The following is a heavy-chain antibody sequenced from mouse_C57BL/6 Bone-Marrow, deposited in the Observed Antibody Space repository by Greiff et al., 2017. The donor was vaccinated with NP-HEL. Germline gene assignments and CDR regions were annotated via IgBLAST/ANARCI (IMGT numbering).Heavy chain of an antibody. CDR3: ARGLWLRRDY. Sequence: EVQLQQSGPELVKPGASVKISCKASGYSFTGYYMNWVKQSPEKSLEWIGEINPSTGGTTYNQKFKAKATLTVDKSSSTAYMQLKSLTSEDSAVYYCARGLWLRRDYWGQGTTLTVSS. CDR1: GYSFTGYY. D-gene: IGHD2-2*01. V-gene: IGHV1-42*01. CDR2: INPSTGGT. J-gene: IGHJ2*01.